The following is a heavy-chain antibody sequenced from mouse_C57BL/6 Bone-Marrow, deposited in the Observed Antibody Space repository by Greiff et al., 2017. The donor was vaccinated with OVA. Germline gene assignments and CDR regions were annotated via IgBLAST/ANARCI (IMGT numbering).Heavy chain of an antibody. CDR3: ARVHYGSSCYWYFDV. J-gene: IGHJ1*03. D-gene: IGHD1-1*01. Sequence: QVQLQQSGAELVRPGTSVKMSCKASGYTFTNYWIGWAKQRPGHGLEWIGDIYPGGGYTNYNEKFKGKATLTADKSSSTAYMQFSSLTSGNSAMYYCARVHYGSSCYWYFDVWGTGTTVTVSS. CDR1: GYTFTNYW. V-gene: IGHV1-63*01. CDR2: IYPGGGYT.